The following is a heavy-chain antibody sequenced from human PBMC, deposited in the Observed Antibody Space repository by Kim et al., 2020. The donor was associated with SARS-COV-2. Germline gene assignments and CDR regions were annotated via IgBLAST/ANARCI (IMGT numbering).Heavy chain of an antibody. CDR1: GGSFSGYY. Sequence: SETLSLTCAVYGGSFSGYYWSWIRQPPGKGLEWIGEINHSGSTNYNPSLKSRVTISVDTSKNQFSLKLSSVTAADTAVYYCARLAIAVHYSSGWYPPFDYWGQGTLVTVSS. CDR2: INHSGST. CDR3: ARLAIAVHYSSGWYPPFDY. D-gene: IGHD6-19*01. V-gene: IGHV4-34*01. J-gene: IGHJ4*02.